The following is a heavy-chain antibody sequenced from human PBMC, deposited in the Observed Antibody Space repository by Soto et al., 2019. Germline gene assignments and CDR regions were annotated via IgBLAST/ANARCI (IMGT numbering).Heavy chain of an antibody. J-gene: IGHJ1*01. CDR1: GFTFDDYA. CDR3: VKDESINWYSGHFRH. CDR2: INWNSGSI. V-gene: IGHV3-9*01. Sequence: PGGSLTLSCAASGFTFDDYAMHWVRQAPGKGLEWVSGINWNSGSIGYGDSVKGRFAISRDNAKNSLHLQMNSLSAEDTAFYYCVKDESINWYSGHFRHWGQGTLVTVSS. D-gene: IGHD6-13*01.